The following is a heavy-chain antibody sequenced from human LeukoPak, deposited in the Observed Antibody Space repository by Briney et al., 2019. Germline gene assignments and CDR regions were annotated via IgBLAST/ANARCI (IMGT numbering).Heavy chain of an antibody. J-gene: IGHJ5*02. V-gene: IGHV4-39*02. CDR3: ARGARSYFSRINWFDP. CDR2: IYHGGRT. D-gene: IGHD2/OR15-2a*01. Sequence: PSETLSLTCTVSGGYISSTSYLWGWVRQPPGEGLEWIVSIYHGGRTFYNPSLKSRVTVSADTSKNHISLTVRSVTAEDTAVYYCARGARSYFSRINWFDPWGQGTLVTVSS. CDR1: GGYISSTSYL.